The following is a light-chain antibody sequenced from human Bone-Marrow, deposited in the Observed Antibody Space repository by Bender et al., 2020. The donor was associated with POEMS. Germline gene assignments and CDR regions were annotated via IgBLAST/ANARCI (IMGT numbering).Light chain of an antibody. CDR1: SSDVGGYKY. CDR2: EVT. CDR3: ISYAGSNNLV. V-gene: IGLV2-8*01. J-gene: IGLJ2*01. Sequence: QSALTQPPSASGSPGQSVTISCTGTSSDVGGYKYVSWYQQHPGKAPKLMIYEVTKRPSGVPDRFSGSKSGNTASLTVSGLQDEDEADYYCISYAGSNNLVFGGGTKLTVL.